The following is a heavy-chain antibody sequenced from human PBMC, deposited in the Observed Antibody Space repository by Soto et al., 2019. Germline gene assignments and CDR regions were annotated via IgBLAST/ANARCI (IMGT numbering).Heavy chain of an antibody. CDR3: ARARIAAAGAHYFDY. Sequence: SQNRSLTCAISGGSVSSNSAAWNWIRQSPSRGLEWLGRTYYRSKWYNDYAVSVKSRITINPDTSKNQFSLQLNSVTPEDTAVYYCARARIAAAGAHYFDYCGQGTLVTVSS. D-gene: IGHD6-13*01. CDR2: TYYRSKWYN. J-gene: IGHJ4*02. CDR1: GGSVSSNSAA. V-gene: IGHV6-1*01.